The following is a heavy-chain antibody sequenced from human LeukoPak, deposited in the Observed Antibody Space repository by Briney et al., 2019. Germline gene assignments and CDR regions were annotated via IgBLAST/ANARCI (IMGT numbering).Heavy chain of an antibody. CDR3: ARGQITMVRGVIPRAFDI. J-gene: IGHJ3*02. Sequence: SETLSLTCTVSGGSISSSRYYWGWIRQPPGKGLEWIGSMYYSGSTYYNPSLKSRVTISVDTSKNQFSLKLSSVTAADTAVYYCARGQITMVRGVIPRAFDIWGQGTMVTVSS. CDR2: MYYSGST. V-gene: IGHV4-39*07. CDR1: GGSISSSRYY. D-gene: IGHD3-10*01.